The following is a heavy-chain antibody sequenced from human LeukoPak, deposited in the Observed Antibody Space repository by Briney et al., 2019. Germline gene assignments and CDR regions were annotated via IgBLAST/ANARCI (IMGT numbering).Heavy chain of an antibody. V-gene: IGHV4-39*01. CDR3: ARLRKGRYFDHIFDY. D-gene: IGHD3-9*01. CDR1: GGSLTSTTYY. J-gene: IGHJ4*02. CDR2: VYYSGST. Sequence: SETLSLTCSVSGGSLTSTTYYWGWIRQPPGGGLEWIANVYYSGSTYSNPSLKSRVPMSVDTSKNQFSLTMPSVPAADTAVYYCARLRKGRYFDHIFDYWGQGTLATVSS.